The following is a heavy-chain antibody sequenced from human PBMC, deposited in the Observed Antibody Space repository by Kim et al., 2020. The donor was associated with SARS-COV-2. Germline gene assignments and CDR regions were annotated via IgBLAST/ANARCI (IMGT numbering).Heavy chain of an antibody. CDR2: NGNT. D-gene: IGHD2-15*01. V-gene: IGHV1-3*01. CDR3: LGGYYFDY. Sequence: NGNTIYSQTFQGRVTITTDTSASTAYMELGSLRYEDSAVYYCLGGYYFDYWGQGTLVTVSS. J-gene: IGHJ4*02.